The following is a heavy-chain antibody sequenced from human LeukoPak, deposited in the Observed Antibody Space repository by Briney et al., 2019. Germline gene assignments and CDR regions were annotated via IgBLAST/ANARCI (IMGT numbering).Heavy chain of an antibody. D-gene: IGHD2-15*01. CDR1: GFTFSTYG. J-gene: IGHJ4*02. V-gene: IGHV3-23*01. CDR2: ISGSGSTT. CDR3: LVDLYIGGFVGFDY. Sequence: GGSLRLSCSASGFTFSTYGMSWVRQAPGKGLEWVISISGSGSTTFYADSVKGRFTISRDNSKNMLYLQMTSLRAEDTAVYYCLVDLYIGGFVGFDYWGQGTLVTVSS.